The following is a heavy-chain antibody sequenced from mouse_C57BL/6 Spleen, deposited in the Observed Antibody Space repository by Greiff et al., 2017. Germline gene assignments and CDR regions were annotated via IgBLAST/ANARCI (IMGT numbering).Heavy chain of an antibody. CDR1: GFTFSSYA. J-gene: IGHJ4*01. CDR2: ISSGGDYI. V-gene: IGHV5-9-1*02. Sequence: EVQGVESGEGLVKPGGSLKLSCAASGFTFSSYAMSWVRQTPEKRLEWVAYISSGGDYIYYADTVKGRFTISRDNARNTLYLQMSSLKSEDTAMYYCTRGGYGSSLYAMDYWGQGTSVTVSS. D-gene: IGHD1-1*01. CDR3: TRGGYGSSLYAMDY.